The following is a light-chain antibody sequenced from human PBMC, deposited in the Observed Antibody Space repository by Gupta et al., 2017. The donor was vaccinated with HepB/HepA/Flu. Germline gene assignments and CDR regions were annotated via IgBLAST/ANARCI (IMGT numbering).Light chain of an antibody. V-gene: IGLV3-19*01. Sequence: SSELTQAPAVSVALGQTVTITCRGDRLSDSQASWFQQKPGQAPILVIYGDNSRPSGIPARFSGARSGSTASLTISGAQAEDEADYYCNSRERDTYLYVFGAGTKITVL. CDR3: NSRERDTYLYV. J-gene: IGLJ1*01. CDR2: GDN. CDR1: RLSDSQ.